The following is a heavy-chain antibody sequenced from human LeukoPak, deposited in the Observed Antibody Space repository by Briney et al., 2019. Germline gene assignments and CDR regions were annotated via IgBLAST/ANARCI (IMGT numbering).Heavy chain of an antibody. CDR1: GYTFTGYY. V-gene: IGHV1-2*02. CDR2: INPNSGGT. CDR3: ARTYYYGSGSYYAP. J-gene: IGHJ5*02. D-gene: IGHD3-10*01. Sequence: WASVKVSCKASGYTFTGYYMHWVRQAPGQGLEWMGWINPNSGGTSYAQKFQGRVTMTTDTSTSTAYMELRSLRSDDTAVYYCARTYYYGSGSYYAPWGQGTLVTVSS.